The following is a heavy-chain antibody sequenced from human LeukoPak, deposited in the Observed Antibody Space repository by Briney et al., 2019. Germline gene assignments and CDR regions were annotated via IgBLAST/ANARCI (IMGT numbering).Heavy chain of an antibody. V-gene: IGHV5-51*03. CDR2: IYPGDSDT. CDR3: ARLWTAAGNNVDY. D-gene: IGHD6-13*01. J-gene: IGHJ4*02. Sequence: GESLKIPCKVSGYSFTSYWIGWVRQMPGKGLEWMGIIYPGDSDTRYSPSFQGQVTISADKSISTAYLQWSSLKASDTAMYYCARLWTAAGNNVDYWGQGTLVTVSS. CDR1: GYSFTSYW.